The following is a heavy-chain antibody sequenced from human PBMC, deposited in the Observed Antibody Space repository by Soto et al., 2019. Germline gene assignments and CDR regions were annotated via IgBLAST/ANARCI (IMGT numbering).Heavy chain of an antibody. J-gene: IGHJ6*02. D-gene: IGHD4-17*01. Sequence: GGSLRLSCAASGFTFSGSAMHWVCQASGKGLEWVGRIRSKANSCATAYAASVKGRFTISRDDSKNTAYLQMNSLKTEDTAVYYCTRHVPDYGDLDVWGQGTTVTVSS. CDR2: IRSKANSCAT. CDR3: TRHVPDYGDLDV. CDR1: GFTFSGSA. V-gene: IGHV3-73*01.